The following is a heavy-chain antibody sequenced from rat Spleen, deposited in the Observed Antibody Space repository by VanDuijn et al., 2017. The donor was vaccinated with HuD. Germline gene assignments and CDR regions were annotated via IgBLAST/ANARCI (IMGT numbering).Heavy chain of an antibody. CDR1: GFSLTSYG. D-gene: IGHD1-11*01. J-gene: IGHJ3*01. Sequence: QVQLKESGPGLVQPSRTLSLSCTVSGFSLTSYGVSWVRQPPGKGLEWMGGIWGDGSTDYNSALKSRLGISRDTSKSQVFLKMNILQTDDTVIYFCARSYGGYTSNWFPYWGQGTLVTVSS. CDR3: ARSYGGYTSNWFPY. V-gene: IGHV2-15*01. CDR2: IWGDGST.